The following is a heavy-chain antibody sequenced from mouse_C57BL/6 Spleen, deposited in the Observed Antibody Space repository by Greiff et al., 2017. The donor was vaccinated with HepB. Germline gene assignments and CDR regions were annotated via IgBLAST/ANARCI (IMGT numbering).Heavy chain of an antibody. CDR3: ARGDYDYSYAMDY. CDR2: ISSGSSTI. D-gene: IGHD2-4*01. Sequence: EVQLVESGGGLVKPGGSLKLSCAASGFTFSDYGMHWVRQAPEKGLEWVAYISSGSSTIYYADTVKGRFTISRDNAKNTLFLQMTSLRSEDTAMYYCARGDYDYSYAMDYWGQGTSVTVSS. CDR1: GFTFSDYG. J-gene: IGHJ4*01. V-gene: IGHV5-17*01.